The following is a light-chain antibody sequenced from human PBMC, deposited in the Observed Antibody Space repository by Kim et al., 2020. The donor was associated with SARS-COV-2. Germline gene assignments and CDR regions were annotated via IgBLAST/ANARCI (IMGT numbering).Light chain of an antibody. CDR2: DVS. CDR1: SSDVGGYNY. J-gene: IGLJ1*01. V-gene: IGLV2-11*01. CDR3: CSYAGNYTYV. Sequence: QSALTQPRSVSGSPGQSVTISCTGTSSDVGGYNYVSWYQQHPGKAPKLMIYDVSKRPPGVPDRFSGSKSGNTASLTISGLQAEDEADYYCCSYAGNYTYVFGTGTKVTVL.